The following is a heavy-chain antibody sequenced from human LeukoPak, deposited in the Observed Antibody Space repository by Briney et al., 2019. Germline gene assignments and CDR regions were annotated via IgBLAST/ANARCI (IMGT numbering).Heavy chain of an antibody. J-gene: IGHJ6*02. V-gene: IGHV4-39*01. CDR3: ARLRCSSTSCYFYYYYYGMDV. CDR1: GGSISSSSYY. D-gene: IGHD2-2*01. CDR2: IYYSGST. Sequence: SETLSLTCTVSGGSISSSSYYWGWIRQPPGKGLEWIGSIYYSGSTYYNPSLKSRVTISVDTSKNQFSLQLSSVTAADTAVYYCARLRCSSTSCYFYYYYYGMDVWGQGTTVTVPS.